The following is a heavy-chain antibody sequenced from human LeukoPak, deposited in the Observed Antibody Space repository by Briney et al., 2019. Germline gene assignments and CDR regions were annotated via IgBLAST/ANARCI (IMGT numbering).Heavy chain of an antibody. CDR1: GGSFSGYY. J-gene: IGHJ4*02. Sequence: PSETLSLTCAVYGGSFSGYYWSWIRQPPGKGPEWIGEINHSGSTNYNPSLKSRVTISVDTSKNQFSLKLSSVTAADTAVYYCARAMYYYDSSGYYPGLGYWGQGTLVTVSS. V-gene: IGHV4-34*01. CDR3: ARAMYYYDSSGYYPGLGY. CDR2: INHSGST. D-gene: IGHD3-22*01.